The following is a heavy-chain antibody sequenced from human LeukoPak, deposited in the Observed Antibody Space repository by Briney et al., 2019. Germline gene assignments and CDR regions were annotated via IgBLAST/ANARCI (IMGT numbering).Heavy chain of an antibody. D-gene: IGHD3-10*01. Sequence: GGSLRLSCAASGFTFSDYYMSWIRQATGKGLEWVSYISSSGCTIYYAHSVKGRFTISRDNAQNSLSLQMNSLRAEDTAVYYCAKLNPGGNYYGSGAYAFDIWGQGTMVTVSS. V-gene: IGHV3-11*04. J-gene: IGHJ3*02. CDR2: ISSSGCTI. CDR1: GFTFSDYY. CDR3: AKLNPGGNYYGSGAYAFDI.